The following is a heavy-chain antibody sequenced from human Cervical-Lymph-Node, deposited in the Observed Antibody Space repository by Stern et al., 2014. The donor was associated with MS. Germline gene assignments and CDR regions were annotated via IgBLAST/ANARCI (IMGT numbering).Heavy chain of an antibody. Sequence: QVQLQESGPGLVKPSETLSLTCTVSGGSIGTYYWNWIRQPPGKGLEWIGHVYYSGSTNYNPSLKSRVTMSVDTSKNQFSLKLSSVTAADTAIYYCARTDYGDYSGRWFDPWGQGTPVTVSS. CDR2: VYYSGST. V-gene: IGHV4-59*01. J-gene: IGHJ5*02. D-gene: IGHD4-17*01. CDR1: GGSIGTYY. CDR3: ARTDYGDYSGRWFDP.